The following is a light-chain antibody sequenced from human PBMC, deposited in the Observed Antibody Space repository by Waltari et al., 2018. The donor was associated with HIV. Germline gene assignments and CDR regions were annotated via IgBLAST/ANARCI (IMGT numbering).Light chain of an antibody. J-gene: IGLJ2*01. CDR3: QTWGSGIHVV. V-gene: IGLV4-69*01. CDR1: SGHSHYD. Sequence: QLALTQSPSASASVGASVNLTCTLSSGHSHYDIACHQQQPEKGPRYLMKVNSDGSHKKEDGVPDRFSGSSSGAERYLTISSLQSEDEGDYYCQTWGSGIHVVFGGGTKVTVL. CDR2: VNSDGSH.